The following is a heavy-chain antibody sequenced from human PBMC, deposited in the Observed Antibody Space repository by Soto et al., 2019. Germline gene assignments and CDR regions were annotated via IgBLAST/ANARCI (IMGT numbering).Heavy chain of an antibody. V-gene: IGHV4-31*03. CDR2: IYYSGNT. CDR1: GGSISSGGYC. CDR3: ARERRRDGYNPLLDY. Sequence: SETLSLTCTVSGGSISSGGYCWGWIRQHPGKGLEWIGYIYYSGNTYYSPSLKSRVTISVDTSQNQFSLKLSSVTAADTAVYYCARERRRDGYNPLLDYWGQGTLVTVSS. D-gene: IGHD5-12*01. J-gene: IGHJ4*02.